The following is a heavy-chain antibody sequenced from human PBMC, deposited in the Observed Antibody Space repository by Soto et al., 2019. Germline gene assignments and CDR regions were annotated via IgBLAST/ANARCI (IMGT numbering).Heavy chain of an antibody. Sequence: GASVKVSCKASGYTFTSYGISWVRQAPGQGLEWMGWISAYNGNTNYAQKLQGRVTMTTDTSTSTAYMELRSLRSDDTAVYYCASGYYDSSGYLTFDYWGQGTLVTVSS. J-gene: IGHJ4*02. V-gene: IGHV1-18*01. CDR2: ISAYNGNT. CDR1: GYTFTSYG. CDR3: ASGYYDSSGYLTFDY. D-gene: IGHD3-22*01.